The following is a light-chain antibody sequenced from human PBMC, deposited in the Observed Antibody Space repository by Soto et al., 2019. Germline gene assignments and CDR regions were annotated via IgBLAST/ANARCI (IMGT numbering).Light chain of an antibody. J-gene: IGLJ1*01. Sequence: QSVLTQPASVSGSPGQSITISCTGTSSDVGNYNLVSWYQHHPGKAPKLMIYEGSKRPSGVSNRFSGSKSGNTASLTISGLQAEDEADYYCYSYAGSSTYVFGTGTKLTVL. CDR1: SSDVGNYNL. CDR3: YSYAGSSTYV. CDR2: EGS. V-gene: IGLV2-23*01.